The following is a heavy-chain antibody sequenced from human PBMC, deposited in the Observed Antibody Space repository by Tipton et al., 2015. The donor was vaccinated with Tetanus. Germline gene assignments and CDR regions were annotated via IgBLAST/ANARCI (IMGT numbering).Heavy chain of an antibody. CDR1: GDSVSSNSAA. CDR3: AIQCVVPAAENDYGDNAFVS. J-gene: IGHJ4*02. V-gene: IGHV6-1*01. Sequence: VKPSQTLSLTCAISGDSVSSNSAAWNWIRQSPSRGLEWLGRTYYRSKWYNDYAVSVKSRITISPDTSKNQFSLQLNSVTPEDTAVYYCAIQCVVPAAENDYGDNAFVSWGQGTLVTVSS. CDR2: TYYRSKWYN. D-gene: IGHD4-17*01.